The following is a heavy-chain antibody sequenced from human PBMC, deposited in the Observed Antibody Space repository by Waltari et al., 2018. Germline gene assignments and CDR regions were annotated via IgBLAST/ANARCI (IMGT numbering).Heavy chain of an antibody. Sequence: EVQLVESGGGLVQPGGSLRLSCAASGFTFSSHWMSWARPAPGKGLEWVANIKKDGSEKYHVDSVKGRFTIARDNAKNSLYLQMNSLRAEDTAVYYCARDSGYCTTTSCRGDAFDIWGQGTIVTVSS. CDR2: IKKDGSEK. D-gene: IGHD2-2*03. CDR1: GFTFSSHW. V-gene: IGHV3-7*03. CDR3: ARDSGYCTTTSCRGDAFDI. J-gene: IGHJ3*02.